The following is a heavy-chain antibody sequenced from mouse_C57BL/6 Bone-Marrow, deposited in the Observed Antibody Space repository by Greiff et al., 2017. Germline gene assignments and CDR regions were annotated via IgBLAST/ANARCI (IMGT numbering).Heavy chain of an antibody. D-gene: IGHD1-1*02. V-gene: IGHV1-72*01. J-gene: IGHJ4*01. CDR2: IDPNSGGT. CDR3: ARRGLWGYYCAMDY. CDR1: GYTFTSYW. Sequence: VQLQQSGAELVKPGASVKLSCKASGYTFTSYWMHWVKQRPGRGLEWIGRIDPNSGGTKYNEKFKSRATLTVDKPSSTAYMQLSSLTSEDSAVYYCARRGLWGYYCAMDYWGQGTSVTVSS.